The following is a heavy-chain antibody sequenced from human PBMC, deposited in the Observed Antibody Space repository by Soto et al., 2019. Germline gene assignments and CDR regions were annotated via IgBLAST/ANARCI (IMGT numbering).Heavy chain of an antibody. D-gene: IGHD1-1*01. CDR1: GYTFISYA. CDR3: ARDLCSGTTGSILLYDY. Sequence: GASVKVSCKACGYTFISYAISWVRQAPGQELEWMGGIIPIYGTANYAQKLQGRVTITADKSTSTAYMELRNLRADDTAVHYCARDLCSGTTGSILLYDYWGQGTLVTVSS. J-gene: IGHJ4*02. CDR2: IIPIYGTA. V-gene: IGHV1-69*06.